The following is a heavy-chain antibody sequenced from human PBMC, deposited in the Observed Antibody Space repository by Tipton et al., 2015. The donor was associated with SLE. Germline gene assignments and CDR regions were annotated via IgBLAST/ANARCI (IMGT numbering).Heavy chain of an antibody. Sequence: TLSLTCTVSGGSPTTSTHYVAWIRQPPGKGLEWIGEINHSGSTNYNPSLKSRVTISVDTSKNQFSLKLSSVTAADTAVYYCARAYGDPLWGRGTLVTVSS. CDR1: GGSPTTSTHY. V-gene: IGHV4-39*07. CDR3: ARAYGDPL. D-gene: IGHD4-17*01. J-gene: IGHJ2*01. CDR2: INHSGST.